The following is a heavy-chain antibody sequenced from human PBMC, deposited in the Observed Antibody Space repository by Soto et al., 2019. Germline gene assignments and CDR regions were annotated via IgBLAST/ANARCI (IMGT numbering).Heavy chain of an antibody. Sequence: ASVKVSCKASGYTFTSYAMHWVRQAPGQRLDWMGWINAGNGNTKYSQKFQGRVTITRDTSASTAYMELSSLRSEDTAVYYCARDGGSYGNYYYGMDVWGQGTTVTVSS. V-gene: IGHV1-3*01. CDR1: GYTFTSYA. J-gene: IGHJ6*02. D-gene: IGHD1-26*01. CDR3: ARDGGSYGNYYYGMDV. CDR2: INAGNGNT.